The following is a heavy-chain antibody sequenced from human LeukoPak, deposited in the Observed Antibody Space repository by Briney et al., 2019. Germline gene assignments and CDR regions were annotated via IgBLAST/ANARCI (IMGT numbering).Heavy chain of an antibody. Sequence: ASVKVSCKASGYTFTGYGISWVRQAPGQGLEWMGWISAYNGNTNYAQKLQGRVTMTTDTSTSTAYMELRSLRSDDTAVYYCARAGYSSGWPNYYYYYYMDVWGKGTTVTISS. D-gene: IGHD6-19*01. V-gene: IGHV1-18*01. J-gene: IGHJ6*03. CDR2: ISAYNGNT. CDR1: GYTFTGYG. CDR3: ARAGYSSGWPNYYYYYYMDV.